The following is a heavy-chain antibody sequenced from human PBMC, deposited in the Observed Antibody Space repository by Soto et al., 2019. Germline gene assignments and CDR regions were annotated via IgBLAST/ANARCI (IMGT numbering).Heavy chain of an antibody. CDR2: INTDGSRT. Sequence: PGGSLRLSCAASGFTFSNYWMHWVRQAPGKGLMWVSRINTDGSRTTYADSVKGRFAISRDNAKNTLYLQMNSLRAEDTAVYYCARVKSGSYDWFDPWGQGTRVTVSS. J-gene: IGHJ5*02. D-gene: IGHD3-10*01. CDR3: ARVKSGSYDWFDP. V-gene: IGHV3-74*01. CDR1: GFTFSNYW.